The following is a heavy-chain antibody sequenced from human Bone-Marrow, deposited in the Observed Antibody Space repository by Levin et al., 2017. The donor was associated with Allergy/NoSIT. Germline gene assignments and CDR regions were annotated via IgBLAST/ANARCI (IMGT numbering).Heavy chain of an antibody. J-gene: IGHJ4*02. CDR2: ISYDGSNK. Sequence: GGSLRLSCAASGFTFSSYGMHWVRQAPGKGLEWVAVISYDGSNKYYADSVKGRFTISRDNSKNTLYLQMNSLRAEDTAVYYCAKDRGWSYQFDYWGQGTLVTVSS. CDR3: AKDRGWSYQFDY. D-gene: IGHD3-10*01. CDR1: GFTFSSYG. V-gene: IGHV3-30*18.